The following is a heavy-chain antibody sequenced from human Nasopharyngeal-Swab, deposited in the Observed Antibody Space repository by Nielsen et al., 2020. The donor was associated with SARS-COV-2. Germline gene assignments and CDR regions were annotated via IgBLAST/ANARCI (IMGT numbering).Heavy chain of an antibody. D-gene: IGHD4-23*01. V-gene: IGHV4-59*08. Sequence: SQTLSPTCTLSGASITNAYWSWIRQPPGKGLEWIGYIYSNGNPNYHPSLKTRATISIDTPKNQFTLKLTSVTAADTAVYYCARRGPGVETPFDDWGQGTLVTVSS. CDR2: IYSNGNP. CDR3: ARRGPGVETPFDD. J-gene: IGHJ4*02. CDR1: GASITNAY.